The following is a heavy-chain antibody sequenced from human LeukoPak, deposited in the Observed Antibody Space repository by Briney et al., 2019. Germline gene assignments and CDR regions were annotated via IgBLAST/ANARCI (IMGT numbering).Heavy chain of an antibody. D-gene: IGHD4-17*01. CDR3: AREATVTTGKVYFDY. J-gene: IGHJ4*02. CDR2: IYPGDSDT. Sequence: GESLKISCKGSGYSFTSYWIGWVRQMPGKGLEWMGIIYPGDSDTRYSPSFQGQVTISADKSISTAYLQWSSLKASDTAMYYCAREATVTTGKVYFDYWGQGTLVTVSS. V-gene: IGHV5-51*01. CDR1: GYSFTSYW.